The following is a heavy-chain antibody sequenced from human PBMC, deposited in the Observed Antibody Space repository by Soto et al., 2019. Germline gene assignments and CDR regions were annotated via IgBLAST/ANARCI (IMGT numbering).Heavy chain of an antibody. CDR2: IYYSGRT. CDR1: GGSISSGGYY. J-gene: IGHJ4*02. Sequence: QVQLQESGPGLVKPSQTLSLTCTVSGGSISSGGYYWIWIRQHPGKGLEWIGYIYYSGRTYYNPSLKSRVNISVDTSKNQFSLKLSSVTAADTDVYYCARSSGGYSYGIDYWGQGTLVPVYS. V-gene: IGHV4-31*03. D-gene: IGHD5-18*01. CDR3: ARSSGGYSYGIDY.